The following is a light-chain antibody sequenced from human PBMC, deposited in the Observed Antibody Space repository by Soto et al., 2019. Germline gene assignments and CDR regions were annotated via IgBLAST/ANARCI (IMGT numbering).Light chain of an antibody. CDR2: GAS. Sequence: ESMLTQSPGTLSLSPGERATLSCRASQRVSTRYLAWYQQKPGQAPRLLIYGASIRATGIPDRFSGSGSGTEFTLTISRLEPEDFAVYYCHQFGSSPPAFTVGQGTKLEI. CDR3: HQFGSSPPAFT. CDR1: QRVSTRY. V-gene: IGKV3-20*01. J-gene: IGKJ2*01.